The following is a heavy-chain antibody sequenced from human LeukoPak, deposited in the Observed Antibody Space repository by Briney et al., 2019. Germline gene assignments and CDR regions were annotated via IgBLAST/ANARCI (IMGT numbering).Heavy chain of an antibody. CDR1: GFTFSSYA. Sequence: PGGSLRLSCAASGFTFSSYAMHWVRQAPGKGLEWVAVISYDGSNKYYADSVKGRFTISRDNAKNSVYLQMNSLRPEDTAIYYCAWYGVTHGLDVWGQGTTVTVSS. J-gene: IGHJ6*02. CDR2: ISYDGSNK. D-gene: IGHD3-10*01. CDR3: AWYGVTHGLDV. V-gene: IGHV3-30*04.